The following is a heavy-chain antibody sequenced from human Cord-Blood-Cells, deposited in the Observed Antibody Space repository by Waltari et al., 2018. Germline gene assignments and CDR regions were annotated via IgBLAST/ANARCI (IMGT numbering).Heavy chain of an antibody. CDR1: GYTFTGYY. J-gene: IGHJ3*02. CDR2: INPNSGGT. Sequence: QVQLVQSGAEVKKPGASVKVSCKASGYTFTGYYMHWVRQAPGQGLEWMGWINPNSGGTNYAQKFQGRVTMTRDTSISTAYMELSRLGSDDTAVYYCARDLTYYYDSSGYYSSDAFDIWGQGTMVTVSS. D-gene: IGHD3-22*01. V-gene: IGHV1-2*02. CDR3: ARDLTYYYDSSGYYSSDAFDI.